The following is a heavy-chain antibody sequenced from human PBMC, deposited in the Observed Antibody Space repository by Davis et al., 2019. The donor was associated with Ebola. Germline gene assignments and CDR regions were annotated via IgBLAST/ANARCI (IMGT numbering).Heavy chain of an antibody. CDR1: GGSISSSSYY. V-gene: IGHV4-39*02. CDR3: ARDVRYFDY. CDR2: IYYSGST. J-gene: IGHJ4*02. D-gene: IGHD3-3*01. Sequence: MPSETLSLTCTVSGGSISSSSYYWGWIRQPPGKGLEWIANIYYSGSTFYNPSLKSRVTISLDTSKNQFSLKLSSVTAADTAVYYCARDVRYFDYWGQGTLVTVSS.